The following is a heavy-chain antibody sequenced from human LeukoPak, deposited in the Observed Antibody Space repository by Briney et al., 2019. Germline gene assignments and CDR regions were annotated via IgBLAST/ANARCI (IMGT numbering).Heavy chain of an antibody. Sequence: GGSLRLSCSASGFTFSNYAMHRVRQAPGKGLEYVSAISSNGGSTYYADSVKGRFTISRDNSKNTLYLQMSSLRAEDTAVYYCVKGKGIAVTSLDYWGQGTLVTVSS. D-gene: IGHD6-19*01. CDR1: GFTFSNYA. J-gene: IGHJ4*02. CDR3: VKGKGIAVTSLDY. CDR2: ISSNGGST. V-gene: IGHV3-64D*06.